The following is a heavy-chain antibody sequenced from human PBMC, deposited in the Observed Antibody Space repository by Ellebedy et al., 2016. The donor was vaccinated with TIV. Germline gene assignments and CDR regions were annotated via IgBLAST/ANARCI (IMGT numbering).Heavy chain of an antibody. CDR1: GGSFRGYY. Sequence: MPSETLSLTCAVHGGSFRGYYWSWIRQPPGKGLEWIGEINHSGSTNYNPTLKSRVTVSVDTSKNQFSLKLSSVTAADTAVYYCSSGDCSSTSCRDRTYYFDYWGQGTLVTVSS. V-gene: IGHV4-34*01. D-gene: IGHD2-2*01. CDR3: SSGDCSSTSCRDRTYYFDY. CDR2: INHSGST. J-gene: IGHJ4*02.